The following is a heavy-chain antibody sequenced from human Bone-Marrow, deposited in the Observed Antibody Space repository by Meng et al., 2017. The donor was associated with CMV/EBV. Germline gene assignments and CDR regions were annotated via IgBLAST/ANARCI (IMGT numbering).Heavy chain of an antibody. CDR3: ARDLAVGSSSSPFDP. D-gene: IGHD6-6*01. V-gene: IGHV1-69*04. J-gene: IGHJ5*02. CDR2: IIPILGIA. CDR1: GYTFTSYA. Sequence: SVKVSCKASGYTFTSYAMNWVRQAPGQGLEWMGRIIPILGIANYAQKFQGRVTITADKSTSTAYMELSSLRSEDTAVYYCARDLAVGSSSSPFDPWGQGTLATVSS.